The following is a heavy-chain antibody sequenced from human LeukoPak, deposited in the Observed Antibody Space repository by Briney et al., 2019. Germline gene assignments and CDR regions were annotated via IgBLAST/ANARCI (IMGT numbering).Heavy chain of an antibody. CDR3: AKWPEGAMDYFDY. D-gene: IGHD3-16*01. CDR1: GFAFSDSW. V-gene: IGHV3-23*01. J-gene: IGHJ4*02. Sequence: GGSLRLSCAASGFAFSDSWMTWIRQAPGKGLEWVSAISGDGTRTYYADSVKGRFTISRDNSKNTLYLEMSSLRVEDTAIYYCAKWPEGAMDYFDYWGQGTLVTVSS. CDR2: ISGDGTRT.